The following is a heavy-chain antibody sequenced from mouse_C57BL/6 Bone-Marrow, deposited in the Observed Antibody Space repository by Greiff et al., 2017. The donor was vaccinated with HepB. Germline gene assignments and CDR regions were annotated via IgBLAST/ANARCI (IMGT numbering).Heavy chain of an antibody. J-gene: IGHJ2*01. CDR2: ISSGGSYT. D-gene: IGHD2-2*01. Sequence: EVQGVESGGDLVKPGGSLKLSCAASGFTFSSYGMSWVRQTPDKRLEWVATISSGGSYTYYPDSVKGRFTISRDNAKNTLYLQMSSLKSEDTAMYYCARHAIYYGYDWGQGTTPTVSS. V-gene: IGHV5-6*01. CDR1: GFTFSSYG. CDR3: ARHAIYYGYD.